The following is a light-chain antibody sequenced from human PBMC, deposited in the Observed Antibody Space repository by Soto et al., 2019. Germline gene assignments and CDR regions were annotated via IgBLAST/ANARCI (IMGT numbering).Light chain of an antibody. CDR3: QQYHNWWT. J-gene: IGKJ1*01. V-gene: IGKV3-15*01. Sequence: EIVMTQSPPILSLSPGERATLSCRASQSVSSNLVWYQQKPGQAPRLLIYGASTRVTGIPARFSGSGSGTEFTLTISSLQSEDFAVYYCQQYHNWWTFGQGTKVDIK. CDR1: QSVSSN. CDR2: GAS.